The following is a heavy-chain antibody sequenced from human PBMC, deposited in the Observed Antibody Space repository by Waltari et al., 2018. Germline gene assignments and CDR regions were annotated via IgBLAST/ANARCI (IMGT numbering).Heavy chain of an antibody. J-gene: IGHJ4*02. CDR2: IYSSGST. CDR1: GGYMNSNY. Sequence: QVRLQESGPGLVKPSETLSLTCTVYGGYMNSNYWSWIRQSPGKELEWIGYIYSSGSTSYNPSLKSRLSMSIDTSKNQFSLSLTSVTAADTAVYYCAEGGHLRGGFACWGQGILVTVS. CDR3: AEGGHLRGGFAC. V-gene: IGHV4-59*01. D-gene: IGHD3-16*01.